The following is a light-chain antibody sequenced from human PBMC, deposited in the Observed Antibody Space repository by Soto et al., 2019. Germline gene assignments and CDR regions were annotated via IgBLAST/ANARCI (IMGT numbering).Light chain of an antibody. CDR1: SSDVGGYNF. Sequence: QSVLTQPPSASGSPGQSVTISCTGTSSDVGGYNFVSWYQQHPGKVPKLMIYEVSKRPSGVPDRFSGSKSGNTASLTVAGLQAEDEADSYCNSYAGSKLIFGGGTKLTVL. CDR2: EVS. CDR3: NSYAGSKLI. J-gene: IGLJ2*01. V-gene: IGLV2-8*01.